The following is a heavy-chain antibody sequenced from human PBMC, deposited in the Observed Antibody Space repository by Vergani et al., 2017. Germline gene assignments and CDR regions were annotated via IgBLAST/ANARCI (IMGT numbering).Heavy chain of an antibody. Sequence: EVQLVESGGGIVKPGGSLRLSCVASGFSFRNAWMNWVRRTPGKGLEWFGRIKSTFDRGTTDYAAAVKGRFTISRDDSKNTLFLQMNGLKTEDIGVYYCTTDPRYCGDGSCXWLRDHHYYGMDVWGKGTTVTVSS. J-gene: IGHJ6*04. CDR1: GFSFRNAW. CDR2: IKSTFDRGTT. V-gene: IGHV3-15*07. CDR3: TTDPRYCGDGSCXWLRDHHYYGMDV. D-gene: IGHD2-21*01.